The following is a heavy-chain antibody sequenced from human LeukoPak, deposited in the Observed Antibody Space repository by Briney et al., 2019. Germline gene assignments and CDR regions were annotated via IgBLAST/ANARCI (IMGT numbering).Heavy chain of an antibody. J-gene: IGHJ4*02. Sequence: GGSLRLSCAASGFTFDDYGMSWVRQGPGKGLEWVSGINWNGGSIGYAGSVKGRFTISRDNAKNSLYLQMNSLRAEDTAVYYCARDSPNEAILWWSIDYWGQGTLVTVSS. CDR2: INWNGGSI. D-gene: IGHD2-21*01. V-gene: IGHV3-20*04. CDR1: GFTFDDYG. CDR3: ARDSPNEAILWWSIDY.